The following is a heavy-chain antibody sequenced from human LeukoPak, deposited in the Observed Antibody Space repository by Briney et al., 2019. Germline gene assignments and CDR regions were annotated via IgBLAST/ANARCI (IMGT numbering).Heavy chain of an antibody. CDR3: ARPPVVGAPRFIFDY. CDR1: GFTFSSYG. V-gene: IGHV3-33*01. J-gene: IGHJ4*02. Sequence: GGSLRLSCEASGFTFSSYGMHWVRQAPGKGLEGEAVIWYDGSNKYYADSVKGRFTISRDNSKNTLYLQMNSLRAEDTAVYCCARPPVVGAPRFIFDYWGQGTLVAVSS. CDR2: IWYDGSNK. D-gene: IGHD3-22*01.